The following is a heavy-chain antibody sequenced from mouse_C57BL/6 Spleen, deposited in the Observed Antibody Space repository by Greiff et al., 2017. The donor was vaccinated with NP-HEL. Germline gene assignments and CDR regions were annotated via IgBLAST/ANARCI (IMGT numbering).Heavy chain of an antibody. J-gene: IGHJ1*03. CDR3: ARWGELGRRWYFDV. CDR1: GYTFTSSW. CDR2: INPSNGGT. D-gene: IGHD4-1*01. V-gene: IGHV1-53*01. Sequence: VQLQQPGTELVKPGASVKLSCKASGYTFTSSWMHWVKQRPGQGLEWIGNINPSNGGTNYNEKFKSKATLTVDKSSSTAYMQLSSLTSEDSAVYYCARWGELGRRWYFDVWGTGTTVTVSS.